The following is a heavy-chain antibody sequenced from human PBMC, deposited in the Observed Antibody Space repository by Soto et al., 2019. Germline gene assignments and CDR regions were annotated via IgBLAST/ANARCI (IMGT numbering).Heavy chain of an antibody. CDR1: GYTFTSYD. CDR2: MNPNSGNT. V-gene: IGHV1-8*01. Sequence: QVQLVQSGAEVKKPGASVKVSCKASGYTFTSYDINWVRQATGQGLEWMGWMNPNSGNTGYAQKFQGRVTITRHTSISTAYMELRGLRSEHTAVYYCARTRYGDTVDYWGQGTLVTVSS. D-gene: IGHD4-17*01. CDR3: ARTRYGDTVDY. J-gene: IGHJ4*02.